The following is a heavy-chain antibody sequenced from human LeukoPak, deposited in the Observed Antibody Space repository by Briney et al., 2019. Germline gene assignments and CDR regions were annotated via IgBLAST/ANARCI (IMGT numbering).Heavy chain of an antibody. CDR2: ISGSGGST. CDR1: GFTFSSYA. D-gene: IGHD2-2*01. V-gene: IGHV3-23*01. J-gene: IGHJ4*02. CDR3: AKDPPPEYQLLTYFDY. Sequence: GGSLRLSCAASGFTFSSYAMSWGRQAPGKGLEWVSAISGSGGSTYYADSVKGRFTISRDNSKNTLYLQMNSLRAEDTAVYYCAKDPPPEYQLLTYFDYWGQGTLVTVSS.